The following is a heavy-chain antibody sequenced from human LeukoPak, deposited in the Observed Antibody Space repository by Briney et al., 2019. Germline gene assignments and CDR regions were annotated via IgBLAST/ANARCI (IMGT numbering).Heavy chain of an antibody. CDR3: ARGGHAYYDSSGYRHYFDY. CDR1: GFTFSTYS. V-gene: IGHV3-21*01. J-gene: IGHJ4*02. D-gene: IGHD3-22*01. Sequence: GGSLRLSCAASGFTFSTYSMNWVRQAPGKGLEWVSSITSSGSYIYYADSVKGRFTFSRDNAKNSLYLQMNSLRAEDTAVYYCARGGHAYYDSSGYRHYFDYWGQGTLVTVSS. CDR2: ITSSGSYI.